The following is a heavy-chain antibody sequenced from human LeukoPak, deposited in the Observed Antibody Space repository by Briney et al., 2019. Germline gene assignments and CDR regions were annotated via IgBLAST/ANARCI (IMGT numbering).Heavy chain of an antibody. CDR2: ISGSGGST. CDR3: AKATLWSGYYPGDY. D-gene: IGHD3-3*01. CDR1: GFTFSSYA. Sequence: GGSLRLSCAASGFTFSSYAMSWVRQALGKGLEWVSAISGSGGSTYYADSVKGRFTISRDNSKNTLYLQMNSLRAEDTAVYYCAKATLWSGYYPGDYWGQGTLVTVSS. J-gene: IGHJ4*02. V-gene: IGHV3-23*01.